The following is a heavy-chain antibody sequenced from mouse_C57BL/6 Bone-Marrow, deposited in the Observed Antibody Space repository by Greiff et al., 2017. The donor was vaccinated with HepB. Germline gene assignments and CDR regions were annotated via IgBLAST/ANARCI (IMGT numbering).Heavy chain of an antibody. Sequence: QVQLKQSGAELARPGASVKLSCKASGYTFTSYGISWVKQRTGQGLEWIGEIYPRSGNTYYNEKFKGKATLTADKSSSTAYMELRSLTSEDSAVYFCASRYYYGLRDYWGQGTTLTVSS. CDR1: GYTFTSYG. CDR2: IYPRSGNT. J-gene: IGHJ2*01. CDR3: ASRYYYGLRDY. V-gene: IGHV1-81*01. D-gene: IGHD1-1*01.